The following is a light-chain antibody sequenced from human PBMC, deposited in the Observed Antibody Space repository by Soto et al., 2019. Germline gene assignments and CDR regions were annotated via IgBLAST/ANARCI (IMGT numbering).Light chain of an antibody. CDR2: EVS. Sequence: QSALTQPASVSGSLGQSITISCTGTSSDVGGYNYVSWYQQHPGKAPKLMIYEVSNRPSGVSYRFSGSKSGNTASLTISGLQAEDEADYYCSSYTSTSTLYVFGTGTKLTVL. CDR1: SSDVGGYNY. J-gene: IGLJ1*01. V-gene: IGLV2-14*01. CDR3: SSYTSTSTLYV.